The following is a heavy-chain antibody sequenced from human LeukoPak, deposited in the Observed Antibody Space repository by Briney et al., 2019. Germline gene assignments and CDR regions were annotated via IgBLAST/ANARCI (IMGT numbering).Heavy chain of an antibody. CDR3: ARPASRVFAY. CDR1: GFTFSNHW. V-gene: IGHV3-7*01. Sequence: GGSLRLSCAVSGFTFSNHWMTWVRQAPGKGLEWVTNIKQDGSEKYYVDSVKGRFTISRDNAKNSLYLQMNSLRVEDTAVYYCARPASRVFAYWAREPWSPSPQ. CDR2: IKQDGSEK. J-gene: IGHJ4*02.